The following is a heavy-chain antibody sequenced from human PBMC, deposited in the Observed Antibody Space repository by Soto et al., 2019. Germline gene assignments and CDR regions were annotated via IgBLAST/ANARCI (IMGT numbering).Heavy chain of an antibody. Sequence: QLQLQESGSGLVKPSQTLSLTCAVSGGSISSGGYSWSWIRQPPGQGLEWIGYIYHIWSTYYTPSLHSRVTISADRFKTPFSLKPSSVTAVDTAVYSWSRVNNVCPVGYFDYWGQGTLVTVSS. V-gene: IGHV4-30-2*01. D-gene: IGHD2-8*01. CDR1: GGSISSGGYS. CDR3: SRVNNVCPVGYFDY. CDR2: IYHIWST. J-gene: IGHJ4*02.